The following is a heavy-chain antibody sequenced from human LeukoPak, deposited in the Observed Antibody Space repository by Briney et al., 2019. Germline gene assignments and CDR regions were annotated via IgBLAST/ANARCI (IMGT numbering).Heavy chain of an antibody. CDR3: ARDRYYYDSSSYFSAFDT. J-gene: IGHJ3*02. CDR2: VFTSAIISGNT. V-gene: IGHV4-4*07. D-gene: IGHD3-22*01. CDR1: GGSFSGYY. Sequence: SETLSLTCAVHGGSFSGYYWTWIRQPPGKELEWIGRVFTSAIISGNTNYNPSLKSRVTMSVDSSKNQFSLKLRSVTAADTAVYYCARDRYYYDSSSYFSAFDTWGQGTMVTVSS.